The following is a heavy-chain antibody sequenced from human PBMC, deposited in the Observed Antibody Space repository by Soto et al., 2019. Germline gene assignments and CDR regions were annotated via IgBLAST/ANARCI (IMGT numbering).Heavy chain of an antibody. D-gene: IGHD6-19*01. J-gene: IGHJ6*02. CDR1: GGSVSSGSYY. CDR2: IYYSGST. V-gene: IGHV4-61*01. Sequence: SETLSLICTVSGGSVSSGSYYWSWIRQPPGKGLEWIGYIYYSGSTNYNPSLKSRVTISVDTSKNQFSLKLSSVTAADTAVYYCARDHSSGWYGMDVWGQGTTVTVSS. CDR3: ARDHSSGWYGMDV.